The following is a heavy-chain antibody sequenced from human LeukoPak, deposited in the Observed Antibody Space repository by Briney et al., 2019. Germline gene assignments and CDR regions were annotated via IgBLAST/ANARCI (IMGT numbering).Heavy chain of an antibody. V-gene: IGHV4-34*01. CDR3: ARLPYCSSTSCPSLDV. D-gene: IGHD2-2*01. J-gene: IGHJ6*02. CDR2: INRSGST. CDR1: GGSFSGYY. Sequence: PSETLSLTCAVYGGSFSGYYWSWIRQPPGKGLEWIGEINRSGSTNYNPSLKSRVTISVDTSKNQFSLKLSSVTAADTAVYYCARLPYCSSTSCPSLDVWGQGTTVTVSS.